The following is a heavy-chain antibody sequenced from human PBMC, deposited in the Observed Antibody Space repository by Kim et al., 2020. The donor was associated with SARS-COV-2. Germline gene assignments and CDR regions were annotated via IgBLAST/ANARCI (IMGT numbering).Heavy chain of an antibody. V-gene: IGHV3-30*02. D-gene: IGHD3-3*01. J-gene: IGHJ6*02. Sequence: GRFTISRDNSKNPLYLQMNSLGAEDTAVYYCAKVLEWLPPARYYYYGMDVWGQGTTVTVSS. CDR3: AKVLEWLPPARYYYYGMDV.